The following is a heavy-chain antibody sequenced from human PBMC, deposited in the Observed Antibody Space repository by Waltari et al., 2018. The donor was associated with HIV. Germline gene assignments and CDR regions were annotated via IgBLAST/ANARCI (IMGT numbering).Heavy chain of an antibody. CDR3: ARVYYDSSGYYGAAGY. J-gene: IGHJ4*02. CDR2: MNPNSGNT. V-gene: IGHV1-8*01. Sequence: QVQLVQSGAEVKKPGASVKVSCKASGYTFTSYGLNWVRQATGQGLEWMGWMNPNSGNTGYAQKCQGRVTMTRNTSISTAFMEVSSLRSEDTAVYYCARVYYDSSGYYGAAGYWGQGTLVTVSS. CDR1: GYTFTSYG. D-gene: IGHD3-22*01.